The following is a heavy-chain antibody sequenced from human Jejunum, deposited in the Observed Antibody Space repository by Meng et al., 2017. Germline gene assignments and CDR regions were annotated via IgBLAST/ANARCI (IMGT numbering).Heavy chain of an antibody. Sequence: EGQLVESGGGLVQPGGSLKLSCAVSGFTFSDSAIHWVRQASGKGLEWVGRIRSKANSYATAYAVSVKGRVTVSRDDSKNTAYLQMNSLKTDDTAVYYCTRQIEQHGGYFDYWGQGALVTVSS. CDR1: GFTFSDSA. CDR2: IRSKANSYAT. V-gene: IGHV3-73*02. CDR3: TRQIEQHGGYFDY. D-gene: IGHD1/OR15-1a*01. J-gene: IGHJ4*02.